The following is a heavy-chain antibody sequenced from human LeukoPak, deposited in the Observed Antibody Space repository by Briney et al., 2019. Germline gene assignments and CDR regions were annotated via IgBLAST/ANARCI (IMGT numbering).Heavy chain of an antibody. CDR1: GGSISSYY. D-gene: IGHD4-17*01. J-gene: IGHJ6*03. CDR3: ARARPLRARYDPYYYYMDV. V-gene: IGHV4-59*01. CDR2: IYYSGST. Sequence: SETLSLTCTVSGGSISSYYWSWIRQPPGKGLEWIGYIYYSGSTNYNPSLKSRVTISVDTSKNQFSLKLSSVTAADTAVYYCARARPLRARYDPYYYYMDVWGKGTTVTISS.